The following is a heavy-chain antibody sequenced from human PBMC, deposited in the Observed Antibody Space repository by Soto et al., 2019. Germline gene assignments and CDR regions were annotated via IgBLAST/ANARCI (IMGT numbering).Heavy chain of an antibody. V-gene: IGHV3-23*01. CDR3: ARDRGVSVPLLEADY. D-gene: IGHD3-10*01. J-gene: IGHJ4*02. CDR1: GFTFSSYG. CDR2: ISGSGAST. Sequence: EVQLLESGGDLVQPGGSLRLSCAASGFTFSSYGMSWVRQAPGRGLEWVSSISGSGASTHYADSVKGHFTISRDNSKNTLYLQMSSLRAEDTATYYCARDRGVSVPLLEADYWGQGTLVTVSS.